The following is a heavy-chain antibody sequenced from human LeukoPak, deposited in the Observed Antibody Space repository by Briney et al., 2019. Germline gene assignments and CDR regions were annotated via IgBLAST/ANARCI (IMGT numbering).Heavy chain of an antibody. J-gene: IGHJ6*02. Sequence: ASVKVSCKASGGTFSSYAISWVRQAPGQGLEWMGWISAYNGNTNYAQKLQGRVTMTTDTSTSTAYMELRSLRSDDTAVYYCARDVGDSSSWSYSYYYYYYGMDVWGQGTTVTVSS. D-gene: IGHD6-13*01. CDR3: ARDVGDSSSWSYSYYYYYYGMDV. CDR2: ISAYNGNT. CDR1: GGTFSSYA. V-gene: IGHV1-18*01.